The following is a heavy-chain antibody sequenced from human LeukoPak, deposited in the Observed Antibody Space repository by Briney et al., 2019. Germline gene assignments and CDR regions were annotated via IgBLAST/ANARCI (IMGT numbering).Heavy chain of an antibody. V-gene: IGHV3-21*01. J-gene: IGHJ4*02. Sequence: GGSLRLSCAASGFTFSSYRMNWVRQAPGKGLEWVSSISSSSTCKYYADSVKGRFTISRDNAKNSLYLQMNSLRAEDTAVYYCAREDSSGWADYWGQGTLVTVSS. CDR1: GFTFSSYR. D-gene: IGHD6-19*01. CDR2: ISSSSTCK. CDR3: AREDSSGWADY.